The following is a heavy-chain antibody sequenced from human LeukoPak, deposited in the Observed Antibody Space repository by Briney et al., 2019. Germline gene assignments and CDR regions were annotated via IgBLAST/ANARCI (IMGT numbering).Heavy chain of an antibody. Sequence: GRSLRLSCAASGFTFSSYGMHWVRQAPGKGLEWVAVIWYDGSHKYYADSVKGRFTISRDNSKNTLHLQMNSLRAEDTAVYYCARDLLLWFGELSGDSDYWGQGTLVTVSS. J-gene: IGHJ4*02. CDR2: IWYDGSHK. D-gene: IGHD3-10*01. V-gene: IGHV3-33*01. CDR3: ARDLLLWFGELSGDSDY. CDR1: GFTFSSYG.